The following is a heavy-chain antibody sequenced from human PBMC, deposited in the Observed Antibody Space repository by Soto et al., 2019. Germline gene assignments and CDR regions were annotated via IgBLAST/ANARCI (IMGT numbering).Heavy chain of an antibody. J-gene: IGHJ5*02. D-gene: IGHD2-21*01. CDR2: ISAYNGNT. CDR3: ARSPRGYYSPRWFDL. CDR1: GYTFTSYC. V-gene: IGHV1-18*01. Sequence: ASVKVSCKASGYTFTSYCISWVRQAPGQGLEWMGWISAYNGNTNYAQKLQGRVTMTTDTSTSTAYMELRSLRSDDTAVYYCARSPRGYYSPRWFDLWGQGTLVXVSS.